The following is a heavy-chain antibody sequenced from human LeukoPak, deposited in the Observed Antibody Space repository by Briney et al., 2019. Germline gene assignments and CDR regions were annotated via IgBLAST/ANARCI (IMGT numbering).Heavy chain of an antibody. V-gene: IGHV1-2*02. J-gene: IGHJ6*03. D-gene: IGHD2-15*01. Sequence: GASVKVSCKASGYTFTGYYMHWVRQAPGQGLEWMGWINPNSGGTNYAQKFQGRVTVTRDTSISTAYIELSRLRSDDTAVYYCARARLGYCSGGSCYGYYYYYFCMDVWGKGTTVTVSS. CDR2: INPNSGGT. CDR1: GYTFTGYY. CDR3: ARARLGYCSGGSCYGYYYYYFCMDV.